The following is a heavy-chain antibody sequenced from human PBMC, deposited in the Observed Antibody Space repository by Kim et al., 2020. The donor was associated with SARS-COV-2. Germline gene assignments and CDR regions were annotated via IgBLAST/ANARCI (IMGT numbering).Heavy chain of an antibody. J-gene: IGHJ3*02. V-gene: IGHV4-59*01. D-gene: IGHD5-18*01. Sequence: PSLKSRVTISVDTSKNQFSLKLSSVTAADTAVYYCARATIQLWSGGAFDIWGQGTMVTVSS. CDR3: ARATIQLWSGGAFDI.